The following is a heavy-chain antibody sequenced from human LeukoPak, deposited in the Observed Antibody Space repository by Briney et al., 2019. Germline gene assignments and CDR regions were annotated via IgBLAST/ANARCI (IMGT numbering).Heavy chain of an antibody. V-gene: IGHV1-69*13. D-gene: IGHD4-17*01. CDR2: IIPIFGTA. J-gene: IGHJ4*02. Sequence: GASVKVSCKASGGTFSSYAISWVRQAPGQGLEWMGGIIPIFGTANYAQKFQGRVTITADESTSTAYMELSSLRSEDTAVCYCARGPPTVTPYYFDYWGQGTLVTVSS. CDR3: ARGPPTVTPYYFDY. CDR1: GGTFSSYA.